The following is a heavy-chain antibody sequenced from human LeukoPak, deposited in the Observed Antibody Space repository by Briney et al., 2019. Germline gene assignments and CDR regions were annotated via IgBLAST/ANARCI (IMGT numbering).Heavy chain of an antibody. CDR3: ARDRHIAAAGSHFDY. CDR1: GLTFSSYS. Sequence: GGSLRLSCAASGLTFSSYSMSWVRQAPGKGLEWLSYISSSSSTIYYADPVKGRFTISRDNAKNSLYLQMNSLRDEDTAVYYCARDRHIAAAGSHFDYWGQGTLVAVSS. CDR2: ISSSSSTI. V-gene: IGHV3-48*02. D-gene: IGHD6-13*01. J-gene: IGHJ4*02.